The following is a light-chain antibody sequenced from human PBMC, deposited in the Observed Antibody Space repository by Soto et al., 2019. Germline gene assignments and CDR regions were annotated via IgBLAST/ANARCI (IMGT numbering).Light chain of an antibody. Sequence: EIVMTQSPATLSVSAGERVTLSCRASQSVSSNLAWYQRKPGQAPRLLIYGASTRATGIPARFSGSGSGTDFTLTISSLQSEDFAVYYCQQYNNWPPLTFGGGTKVEIK. CDR3: QQYNNWPPLT. CDR1: QSVSSN. J-gene: IGKJ4*01. CDR2: GAS. V-gene: IGKV3D-15*01.